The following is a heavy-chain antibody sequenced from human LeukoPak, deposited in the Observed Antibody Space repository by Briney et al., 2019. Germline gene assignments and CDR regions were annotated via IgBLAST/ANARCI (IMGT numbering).Heavy chain of an antibody. J-gene: IGHJ4*02. Sequence: PGGSLRLSCVASRFTFSSDAMNWVRQAPGKGLEWVSGISESGVGSNYADSVKGRFTTSRDNSKNTLYLQMNSLRAEDTAVYYCAEVSVGATIDYWGQGTLVTVSS. V-gene: IGHV3-23*01. CDR1: RFTFSSDA. CDR2: ISESGVGS. CDR3: AEVSVGATIDY. D-gene: IGHD4/OR15-4a*01.